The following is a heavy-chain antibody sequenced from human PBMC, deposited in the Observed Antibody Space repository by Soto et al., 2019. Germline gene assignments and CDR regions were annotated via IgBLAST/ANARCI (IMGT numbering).Heavy chain of an antibody. CDR1: GGTFSSYA. CDR2: IIPIFGTA. J-gene: IGHJ4*02. V-gene: IGHV1-69*12. CDR3: ARGLAAAGTVVDY. D-gene: IGHD6-13*01. Sequence: QVQLVQSGAEVKKPGSSVKVSCKASGGTFSSYAISWVRQAPGQGLEWMGGIIPIFGTANYAQKFQGRVTITADEDTSTAEMELSSLRSEDTVVYYWARGLAAAGTVVDYWGPGTLVTVSS.